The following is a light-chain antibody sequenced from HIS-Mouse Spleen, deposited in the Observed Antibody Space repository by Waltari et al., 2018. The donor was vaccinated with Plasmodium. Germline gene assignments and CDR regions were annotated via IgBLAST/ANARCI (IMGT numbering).Light chain of an antibody. J-gene: IGLJ1*01. CDR2: DVS. Sequence: QSALTQPASVSGSPGQSITISCTGTSSDVGGYNYVPWYQQHPGKAPKLMIYDVSNRPSGVSNRFSGSKSGNTASLTISWLQAEDEADYYCSSYTSSSTAFGTGTKVTVL. CDR3: SSYTSSSTA. V-gene: IGLV2-14*03. CDR1: SSDVGGYNY.